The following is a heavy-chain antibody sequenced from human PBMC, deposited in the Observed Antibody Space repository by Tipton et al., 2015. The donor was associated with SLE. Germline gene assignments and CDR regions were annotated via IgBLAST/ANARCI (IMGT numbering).Heavy chain of an antibody. CDR1: GGSISSSSYY. D-gene: IGHD4-17*01. Sequence: TLSLTCTVSGGSISSSSYYWGWIRQPPGKGLEWIGSIYYSGSTNYNPSLKSRVTISVDTSKNQFSLKLSSVTAADTAVYYCAGQDYGDTTDAFDIWGQGTMVTVSS. CDR3: AGQDYGDTTDAFDI. J-gene: IGHJ3*02. V-gene: IGHV4-39*01. CDR2: IYYSGST.